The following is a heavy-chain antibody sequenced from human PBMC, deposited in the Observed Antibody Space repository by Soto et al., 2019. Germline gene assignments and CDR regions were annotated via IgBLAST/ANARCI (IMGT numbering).Heavy chain of an antibody. J-gene: IGHJ6*02. CDR3: ARHLGDDFWSGSLGYYYYYGMDV. D-gene: IGHD3-3*01. Sequence: SVKVSCKASGGTFSSYSISWVRQAPGQGLEWMGWIIPIFGTANYAQKFQGRVTITADESTSTAYMELSSLRSEDTAVYYCARHLGDDFWSGSLGYYYYYGMDVWGQGTTVTVSS. CDR1: GGTFSSYS. V-gene: IGHV1-69*13. CDR2: IIPIFGTA.